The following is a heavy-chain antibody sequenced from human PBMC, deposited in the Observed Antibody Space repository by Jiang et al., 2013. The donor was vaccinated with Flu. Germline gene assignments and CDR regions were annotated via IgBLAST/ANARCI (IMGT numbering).Heavy chain of an antibody. CDR2: IKSKAAGGTA. CDR3: STDWWSNNIQYDMGGLGVY. V-gene: IGHV3-15*01. CDR1: GFTFNTAW. J-gene: IGHJ4*02. D-gene: IGHD2-8*02. Sequence: SGGGLIRPGGSLRLSCTASGFTFNTAWMSWVRQAPGKGLQWVGRIKSKAAGGTADYSAPVTDRFTISRDDSKNTLYLQMNSLKTEDTAVYYCSTDWWSNNIQYDMGGLGVYWGQGNLVTVSS.